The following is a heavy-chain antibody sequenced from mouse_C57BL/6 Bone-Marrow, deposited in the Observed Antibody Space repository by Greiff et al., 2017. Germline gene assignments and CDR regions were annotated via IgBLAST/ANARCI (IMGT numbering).Heavy chain of an antibody. CDR2: IDPENGDT. CDR1: GFNIKDDY. CDR3: TTLTTVVNYFDY. V-gene: IGHV14-4*01. D-gene: IGHD1-1*01. J-gene: IGHJ2*01. Sequence: VQLQQSGAELVRPGASVKLSCTASGFNIKDDYMHWVKQRPEQGLEWIGWIDPENGDTEYASKFQGKATITADTSSNTAYLQLSSLTSEDTAVYYCTTLTTVVNYFDYWGQGTTLTVSS.